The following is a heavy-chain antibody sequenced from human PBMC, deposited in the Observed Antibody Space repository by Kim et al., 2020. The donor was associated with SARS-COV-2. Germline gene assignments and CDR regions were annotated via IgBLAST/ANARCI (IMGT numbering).Heavy chain of an antibody. CDR2: IGGSSGST. Sequence: GGSLRLSCAASGFTFSRYDMSWVRQTPGKGLEWVSTIGGSSGSTYYADSVMGRFTISRDNSENTVFLQMNSLRAEDTAIYYCATSGGQYFEDYWGQGTLVTVSS. D-gene: IGHD3-9*01. J-gene: IGHJ4*02. CDR3: ATSGGQYFEDY. CDR1: GFTFSRYD. V-gene: IGHV3-23*01.